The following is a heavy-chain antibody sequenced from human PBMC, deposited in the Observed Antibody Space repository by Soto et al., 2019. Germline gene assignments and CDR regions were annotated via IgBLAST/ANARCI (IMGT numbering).Heavy chain of an antibody. CDR3: ARGDYYGSGIYSVDTGY. D-gene: IGHD3-10*01. Sequence: ASVKVSCKASGYTFTSYAMNWVRQAPGQGLEWMGWNNTNTGNPTYAQCFTGRFVFSLDTSVSTAYLQISRLKAEDTAVYYCARGDYYGSGIYSVDTGYWGQGTLVTVSS. V-gene: IGHV7-4-1*02. CDR2: NNTNTGNP. J-gene: IGHJ4*02. CDR1: GYTFTSYA.